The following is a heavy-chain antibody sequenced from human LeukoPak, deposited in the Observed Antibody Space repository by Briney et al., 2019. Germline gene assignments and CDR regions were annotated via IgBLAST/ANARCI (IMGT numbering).Heavy chain of an antibody. D-gene: IGHD3-10*01. J-gene: IGHJ6*03. Sequence: SETLSLICIVSGDSISDYYWNWIRQPPGRGLEWIGFIYYSGSVNYNPTLKSRVTISVDRSKTQFSLKLSSVTAADTAMYYCARGRGAGYYYMDVWGKGTTVTVSS. V-gene: IGHV4-59*01. CDR2: IYYSGSV. CDR1: GDSISDYY. CDR3: ARGRGAGYYYMDV.